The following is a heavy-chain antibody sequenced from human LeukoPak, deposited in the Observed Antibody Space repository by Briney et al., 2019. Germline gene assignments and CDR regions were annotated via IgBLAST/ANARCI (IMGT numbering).Heavy chain of an antibody. D-gene: IGHD5-12*01. CDR3: ARGATILDV. V-gene: IGHV4-30-2*03. CDR1: GGDMSSWGYP. J-gene: IGHJ6*04. Sequence: SQTLSLTCAVSGGDMSSWGYPWSWIRQPPGKGLEWIGSIYQSGNTYSNPSLKSRLTISVETSKNQFSLKLSSVTAADTAVYYCARGATILDVWGKGTTVTVSS. CDR2: IYQSGNT.